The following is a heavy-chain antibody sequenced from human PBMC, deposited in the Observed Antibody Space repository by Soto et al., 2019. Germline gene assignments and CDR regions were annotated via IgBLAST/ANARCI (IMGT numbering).Heavy chain of an antibody. V-gene: IGHV3-30-3*01. J-gene: IGHJ5*02. CDR1: GFDFSRHS. CDR3: ARAGVHCYDSTGNYLPLEP. D-gene: IGHD3-22*01. CDR2: TSYDGDRK. Sequence: QVHLVESGGGVVQPGRSLRLSCAASGFDFSRHSMHWVRQAPGKGLEWVTVTSYDGDRKYYADSVKGRLTISRDNSNNTLFIHMNSLRVEDTAVYYCARAGVHCYDSTGNYLPLEPWGQGTLVTVSS.